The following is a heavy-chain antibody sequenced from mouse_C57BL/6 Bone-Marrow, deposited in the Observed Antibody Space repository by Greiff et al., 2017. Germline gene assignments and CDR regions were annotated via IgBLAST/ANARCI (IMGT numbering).Heavy chain of an antibody. V-gene: IGHV1-15*01. CDR2: IDPETGGT. CDR3: TRRDYYGSREYFDD. D-gene: IGHD1-1*01. J-gene: IGHJ2*01. Sequence: QESGAELVRPGASVTLSCKASGYTFTDYEMHWVKQTPVHGLECIGAIDPETGGTADNQKFKGKAILTADKSSRPAYMELRSLTSEDSAVYYCTRRDYYGSREYFDDWGQGTTLTVSS. CDR1: GYTFTDYE.